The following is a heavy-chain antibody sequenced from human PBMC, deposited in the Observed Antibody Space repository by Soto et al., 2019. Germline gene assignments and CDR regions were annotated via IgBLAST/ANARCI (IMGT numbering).Heavy chain of an antibody. V-gene: IGHV3-49*03. CDR2: IRSKAYGGTT. CDR3: TRSLNHYDFWSGYWAYYYYYYGMDV. J-gene: IGHJ6*02. D-gene: IGHD3-3*01. CDR1: GFTFGDYA. Sequence: PGGSLRLSCTASGFTFGDYAMSWFRQAPGKGLEWVGFIRSKAYGGTTEYAASVKGRFTISRDDSKSIAYLQMNSLKTEDTAVYYCTRSLNHYDFWSGYWAYYYYYYGMDVWGQGTTVTVSS.